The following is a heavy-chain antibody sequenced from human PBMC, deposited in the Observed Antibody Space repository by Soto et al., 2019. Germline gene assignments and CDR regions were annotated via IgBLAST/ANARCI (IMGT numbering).Heavy chain of an antibody. CDR2: ISGSGGST. J-gene: IGHJ6*02. Sequence: GGSLRLSCAASGFTFSSYAMSWVRQAPGKGLEWVSAISGSGGSTYYADSVKGRFTISRDNSKNTLYLQMNSLRAEDTAVYYCAKDLYYDYVWGSYRYRYYYYGMDVWSQGTTVTVSS. CDR1: GFTFSSYA. V-gene: IGHV3-23*01. CDR3: AKDLYYDYVWGSYRYRYYYYGMDV. D-gene: IGHD3-16*02.